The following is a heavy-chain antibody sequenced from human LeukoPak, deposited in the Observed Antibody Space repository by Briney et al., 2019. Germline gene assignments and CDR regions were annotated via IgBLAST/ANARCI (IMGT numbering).Heavy chain of an antibody. Sequence: GASVKVSCKASGYPFTSYAMYWVREAPGQRLEWMGWINADNGDTRYSQKLQSRVNMTGDKPASTTYMEPSSLRSEETAVYYCASDGFDIWGQGTMVTVSS. CDR1: GYPFTSYA. J-gene: IGHJ3*02. V-gene: IGHV1-3*01. CDR2: INADNGDT. CDR3: ASDGFDI.